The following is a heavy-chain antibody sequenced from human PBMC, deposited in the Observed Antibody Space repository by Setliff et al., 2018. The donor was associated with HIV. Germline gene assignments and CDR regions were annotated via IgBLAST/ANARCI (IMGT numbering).Heavy chain of an antibody. V-gene: IGHV3-30*02. D-gene: IGHD3-22*01. J-gene: IGHJ4*02. CDR1: GFTFSSYG. Sequence: PGGSLRLSCAASGFTFSSYGMHWVRQAPGKGLEWVAFIWYDGSKTYYADSVQGRFTISRDTPSNTVYLQMNSLRAEDTAVYYCAKLSHSHDSNGFTVDYWGRGTLVTVSS. CDR3: AKLSHSHDSNGFTVDY. CDR2: IWYDGSKT.